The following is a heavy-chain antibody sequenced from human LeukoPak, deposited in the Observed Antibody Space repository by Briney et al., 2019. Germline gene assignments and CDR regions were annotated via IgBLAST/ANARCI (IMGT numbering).Heavy chain of an antibody. CDR1: GFTFSSYS. Sequence: PGGSLRLSCAASGFTFSSYSMNWVRQAPGKGLEWVSSISSSSSYIYYADSVKGRFTISRDNAKNSLYLQMNSLRAEDTAVYYCARDARYYRWVPRNDAFDIWGQGTMVTVSS. J-gene: IGHJ3*02. CDR3: ARDARYYRWVPRNDAFDI. CDR2: ISSSSSYI. D-gene: IGHD3-9*01. V-gene: IGHV3-21*01.